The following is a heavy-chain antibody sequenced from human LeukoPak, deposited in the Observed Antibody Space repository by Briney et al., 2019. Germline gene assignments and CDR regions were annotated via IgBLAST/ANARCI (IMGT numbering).Heavy chain of an antibody. CDR2: IYHSGST. J-gene: IGHJ5*02. CDR3: ARVYSSSWYDWFDP. D-gene: IGHD6-13*01. CDR1: GGSISSGGYS. V-gene: IGHV4-30-2*01. Sequence: PSQTLSLTCAVSGGSISSGGYSWSWIRQPPGKGLEWIGYIYHSGSTYYNPSLKSRVTISVDRSKNQFSLKLSSVTAADMAVYYCARVYSSSWYDWFDPWGQGTLVTVSS.